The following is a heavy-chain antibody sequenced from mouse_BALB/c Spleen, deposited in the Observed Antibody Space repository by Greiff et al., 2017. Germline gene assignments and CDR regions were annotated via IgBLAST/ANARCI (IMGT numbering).Heavy chain of an antibody. J-gene: IGHJ3*01. Sequence: VQLQQSGAELVRPGTSVKISCKASGYAFTNYWLGWVKQRPGHGLEWIGDIYPGSGNTYYNEKFKCKATLTADKSSSTAYMQLSSLTSEDSAVYFCARKGELGEAYWGQGTLVTVSA. CDR2: IYPGSGNT. D-gene: IGHD4-1*01. CDR1: GYAFTNYW. CDR3: ARKGELGEAY. V-gene: IGHV1-63*01.